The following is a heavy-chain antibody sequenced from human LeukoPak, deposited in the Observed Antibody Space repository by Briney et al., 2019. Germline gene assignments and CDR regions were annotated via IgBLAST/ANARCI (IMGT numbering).Heavy chain of an antibody. D-gene: IGHD2-15*01. CDR1: GYTFTTYH. CDR3: ATERSGGTLFDP. J-gene: IGHJ5*02. CDR2: IDTSDGNT. V-gene: IGHV1-46*01. Sequence: ASVKVSCKASGYTFTTYHMHWVRQAPGQGLEWVGMIDTSDGNTNYAQKFLDRVTMTRDTSTSTVYMELSGLRSYDTAVYYCATERSGGTLFDPWGQGTLVTVSS.